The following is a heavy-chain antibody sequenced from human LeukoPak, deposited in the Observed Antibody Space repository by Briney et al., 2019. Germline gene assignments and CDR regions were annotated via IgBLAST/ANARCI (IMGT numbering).Heavy chain of an antibody. V-gene: IGHV3-30*18. D-gene: IGHD3-3*01. J-gene: IGHJ4*02. CDR2: ISYDGSNK. CDR3: AKDLESAIDY. Sequence: QPGRSLRLPCAASGFTFSSYGMHWVRQAPGKGLEWVAVISYDGSNKYYADSVKGRFTISRDNSKNTLYLQMNSLRAEDTAVYYCAKDLESAIDYWGQGTLVTVSS. CDR1: GFTFSSYG.